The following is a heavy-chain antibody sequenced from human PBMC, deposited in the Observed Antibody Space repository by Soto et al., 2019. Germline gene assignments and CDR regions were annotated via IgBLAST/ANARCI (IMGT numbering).Heavy chain of an antibody. CDR1: GGSISSSSYY. V-gene: IGHV4-39*01. CDR2: IYYSGST. J-gene: IGHJ4*02. D-gene: IGHD2-2*01. Sequence: SETLSLTCTVSGGSISSSSYYWGWIRQPPGKGLEWIGSIYYSGSTYYNPSLKSRVTISVDTSKNQFSLKLSSVTAADTAVYYCAGDKTNIVVVPAAMRGPYYFDYWGQGTLVTVSS. CDR3: AGDKTNIVVVPAAMRGPYYFDY.